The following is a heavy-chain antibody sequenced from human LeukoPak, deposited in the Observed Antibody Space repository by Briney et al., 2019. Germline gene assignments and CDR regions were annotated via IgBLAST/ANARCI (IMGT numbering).Heavy chain of an antibody. CDR3: ATNYYDSSGYYANFDY. CDR2: IIPIFGTA. V-gene: IGHV1-69*05. CDR1: GGTFSSYA. J-gene: IGHJ4*02. Sequence: PSVKVSCKSSGGTFSSYAISWVRHAPGQGLEWMGGIIPIFGTANYAQKFQGRVTITTDESTSTAYMELSSLISEDTAVYYCATNYYDSSGYYANFDYWGQGTLVTVSS. D-gene: IGHD3-22*01.